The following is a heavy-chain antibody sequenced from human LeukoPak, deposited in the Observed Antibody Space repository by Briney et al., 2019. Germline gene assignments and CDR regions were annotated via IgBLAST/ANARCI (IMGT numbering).Heavy chain of an antibody. CDR3: ARRTPYGGNSGGFGH. V-gene: IGHV4-39*01. Sequence: SETLSLTCTVSGGSISSNTYYWGWIRQPPGKGLEWIGNIYYSGSTYYNPSLKGRVTISVDTSKNQFSLNLRSVSAADTAVYYCARRTPYGGNSGGFGHWGQGILVTVSS. CDR1: GGSISSNTYY. D-gene: IGHD4-23*01. CDR2: IYYSGST. J-gene: IGHJ4*02.